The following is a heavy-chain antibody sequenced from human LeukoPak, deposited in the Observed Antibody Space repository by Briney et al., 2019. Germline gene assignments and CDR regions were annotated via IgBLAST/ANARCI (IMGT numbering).Heavy chain of an antibody. CDR2: IIPIFGTA. V-gene: IGHV1-69*05. CDR3: ARGRWSRSFSDNEFDY. CDR1: GGTFSSYA. J-gene: IGHJ4*02. Sequence: GASVKVSCKASGGTFSSYAISWVRQAPGQGLEWMGGIIPIFGTANYAQKFQGRVTMTRNTSISTAYMELSSLRSEDTAVYYCARGRWSRSFSDNEFDYWGQGTLVTVSS. D-gene: IGHD3-3*01.